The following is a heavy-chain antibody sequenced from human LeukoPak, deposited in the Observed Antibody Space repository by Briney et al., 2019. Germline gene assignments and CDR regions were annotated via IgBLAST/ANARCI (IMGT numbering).Heavy chain of an antibody. CDR1: GGSISSYY. D-gene: IGHD6-6*01. CDR2: IYYSGST. J-gene: IGHJ4*02. Sequence: SETLSLTCTVSGGSISSYYWSWIRQPPGKGLEWIGYIYYSGSTNYNPSLKSRVTISVDTSKNQFSLKLSSVTAADTAVYYCARLPSIAARVDYWGQGTLVTVSS. V-gene: IGHV4-59*01. CDR3: ARLPSIAARVDY.